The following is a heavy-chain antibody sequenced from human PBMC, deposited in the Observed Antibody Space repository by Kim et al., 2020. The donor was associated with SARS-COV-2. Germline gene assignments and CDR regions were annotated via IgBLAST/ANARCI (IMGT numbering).Heavy chain of an antibody. CDR1: GFTFGHSA. CDR2: IFGSGSGT. V-gene: IGHV3-23*01. Sequence: GGSLRLSCRGSGFTFGHSAMSWVRQVPGKGLEWVAGIFGSGSGTYYADSVKGRFTISRDNFQSTVHLQLNDPRADDTAVYYCARHRHVTTVTFYWYFDLWGRGTRVPV. CDR3: ARHRHVTTVTFYWYFDL. D-gene: IGHD2-21*02. J-gene: IGHJ2*01.